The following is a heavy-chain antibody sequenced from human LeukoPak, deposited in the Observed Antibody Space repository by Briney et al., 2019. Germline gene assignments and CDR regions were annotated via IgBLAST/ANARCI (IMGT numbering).Heavy chain of an antibody. V-gene: IGHV5-51*01. CDR3: ARLEGETTVVTPGYYFDY. Sequence: GESLKISCKGSGYSFTSYWIGWVRQMPGKGLEWMGIIYPGDSDTRYSPSFQGQVTISADKSISTAYLQWSSLKASDTAMYYCARLEGETTVVTPGYYFDYWGQGTLVTVSS. D-gene: IGHD4-23*01. J-gene: IGHJ4*02. CDR1: GYSFTSYW. CDR2: IYPGDSDT.